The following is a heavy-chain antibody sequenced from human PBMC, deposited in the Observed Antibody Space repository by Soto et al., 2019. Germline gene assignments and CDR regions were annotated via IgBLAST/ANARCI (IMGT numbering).Heavy chain of an antibody. CDR3: AKDGFVNYYDSSGYELDY. CDR2: ISGSGGST. D-gene: IGHD3-22*01. CDR1: GFTFSSYA. Sequence: LRLSCAASGFTFSSYAMSWVRQAPGKGLEWVSAISGSGGSTYYADSVKGRFTISRDNSKNTLYLQMNSLRAEDTAVFYCAKDGFVNYYDSSGYELDYWGQGTLVTVSS. V-gene: IGHV3-23*01. J-gene: IGHJ4*02.